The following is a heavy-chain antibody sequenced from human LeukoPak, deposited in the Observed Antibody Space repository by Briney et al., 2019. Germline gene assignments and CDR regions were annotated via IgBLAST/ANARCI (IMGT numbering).Heavy chain of an antibody. CDR2: ISGSGGST. CDR3: AKGRASPTYIHSFDI. J-gene: IGHJ3*02. D-gene: IGHD4-11*01. Sequence: GGSLRLSCAASGFTFSSYAMSWVRQAPGKGLEWVSAISGSGGSTCYADSVKGRFTISRDNSKNTLYLQMNSLRAEDTAVYYCAKGRASPTYIHSFDIWGQGTVVTVSS. CDR1: GFTFSSYA. V-gene: IGHV3-23*01.